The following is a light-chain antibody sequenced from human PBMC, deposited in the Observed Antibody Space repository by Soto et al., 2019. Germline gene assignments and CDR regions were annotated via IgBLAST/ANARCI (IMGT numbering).Light chain of an antibody. CDR1: QGISNY. J-gene: IGKJ3*01. V-gene: IGKV1-27*01. Sequence: DIQMTQSPSSLSASVGDRVIITCRASQGISNYLAWSQQKPGKVPKLLIYAASTLQSGVPSRFSGSGSGTDFTITISSLQPEDVATYYCQKYNTAPPFTFGPGTKVDIK. CDR3: QKYNTAPPFT. CDR2: AAS.